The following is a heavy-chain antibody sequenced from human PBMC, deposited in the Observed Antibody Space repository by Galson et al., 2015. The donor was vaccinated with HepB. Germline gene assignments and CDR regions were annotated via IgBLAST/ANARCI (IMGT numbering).Heavy chain of an antibody. CDR2: ISGSGGST. CDR1: GFTFSSYA. V-gene: IGHV3-23*01. J-gene: IGHJ4*02. CDR3: AGAGLVTQYYFDY. D-gene: IGHD1-26*01. Sequence: SLRLSCAASGFTFSSYAMSWVRQAPGKGLEWVSAISGSGGSTYYADSVKGRFTISRDNSKNTLYLQMNSLRAEDTAVYYCAGAGLVTQYYFDYWGQGTLVTVSS.